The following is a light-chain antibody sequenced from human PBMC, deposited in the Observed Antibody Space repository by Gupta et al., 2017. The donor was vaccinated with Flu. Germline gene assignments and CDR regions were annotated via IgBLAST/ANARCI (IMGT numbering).Light chain of an antibody. CDR3: QQRSNRPMYT. Sequence: EIVFTQSPATLSLSPGDRADLSCSASQTVSDYIVWYQQKPGQPPRLLLFSPSTRAAGIPPRFSVSGSGTDFTLTSSSLEPEDFAVYYCQQRSNRPMYTFGQGTRLEI. CDR2: SPS. CDR1: QTVSDY. V-gene: IGKV3-11*01. J-gene: IGKJ2*01.